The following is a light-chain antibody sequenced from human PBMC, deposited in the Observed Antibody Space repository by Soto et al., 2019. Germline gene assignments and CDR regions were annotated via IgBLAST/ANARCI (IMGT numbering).Light chain of an antibody. J-gene: IGLJ2*01. Sequence: QSVLTQSPSASASLGASVKLTCTLSSGHSSYAIAWHQQQPEKGPRYLMKVNSDGSHSKGDGIPDRFSGSSSGAEHYLTISSLQSEDEADYYCQTWGTGIRVFGGGTKVTVL. CDR1: SGHSSYA. CDR2: VNSDGSH. V-gene: IGLV4-69*01. CDR3: QTWGTGIRV.